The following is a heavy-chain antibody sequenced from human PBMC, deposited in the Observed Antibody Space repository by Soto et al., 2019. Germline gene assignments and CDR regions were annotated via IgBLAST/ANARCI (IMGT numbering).Heavy chain of an antibody. J-gene: IGHJ6*02. D-gene: IGHD6-6*01. CDR1: GFTFSTYS. CDR2: ISSRSYTI. CDR3: ARGRSSSDNGMDV. V-gene: IGHV3-48*02. Sequence: EVQLVESGGGLVQPGGSLRLSCAASGFTFSTYSMNWVRQAPGKGLEWVSYISSRSYTIYYVDSVKGRFTLSRDNAKNSLYLQMNSLRDEDTAVYYCARGRSSSDNGMDVWGQGTTVTVSS.